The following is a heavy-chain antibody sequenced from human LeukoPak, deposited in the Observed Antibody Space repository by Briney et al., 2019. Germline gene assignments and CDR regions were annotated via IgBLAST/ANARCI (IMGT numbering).Heavy chain of an antibody. J-gene: IGHJ4*02. CDR2: ISFDGSNK. V-gene: IGHV3-30-3*01. Sequence: PGGSLRLSCAASGFGFSMFAMNWVRQAPGKGLEWVAVISFDGSNKYYTDSVKGRFTVSRDNPRNTVYLEMNNLTPEDSAIYYCARGGSGWFDRDLDYWGQGTLVSVSS. CDR3: ARGGSGWFDRDLDY. D-gene: IGHD6-19*01. CDR1: GFGFSMFA.